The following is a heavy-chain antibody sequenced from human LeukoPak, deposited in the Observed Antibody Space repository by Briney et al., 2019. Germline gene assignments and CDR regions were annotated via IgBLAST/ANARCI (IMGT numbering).Heavy chain of an antibody. V-gene: IGHV4-34*01. CDR2: INHSGST. J-gene: IGHJ4*02. D-gene: IGHD3-10*01. CDR3: ARGLMYCYDSEKYRYFDY. CDR1: GGSFSGYF. Sequence: SETLSLTCAVYGGSFSGYFWSWIRQPPGKGLEWIGEINHSGSTNYNPSLKSRVTISVDTSKNLFSLNMSSVTAADTAVYYCARGLMYCYDSEKYRYFDYWGQGTLITVSS.